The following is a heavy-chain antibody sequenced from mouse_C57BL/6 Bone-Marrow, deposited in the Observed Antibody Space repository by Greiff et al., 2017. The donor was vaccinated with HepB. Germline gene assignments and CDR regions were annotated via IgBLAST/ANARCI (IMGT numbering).Heavy chain of an antibody. D-gene: IGHD1-1*02. CDR2: ISSGGSYT. J-gene: IGHJ1*03. CDR1: GFTFSSYG. CDR3: ARPPYYDDGRYWYFDV. Sequence: EVKVEESGGDLVKPGGSLKLSCAASGFTFSSYGMSWVRQTPDKRLEWVATISSGGSYTYYPDSVKGRFTISRDNAKNTLYLQMLSLKSEDTAMYYCARPPYYDDGRYWYFDVWGTGTTVTVSS. V-gene: IGHV5-6*02.